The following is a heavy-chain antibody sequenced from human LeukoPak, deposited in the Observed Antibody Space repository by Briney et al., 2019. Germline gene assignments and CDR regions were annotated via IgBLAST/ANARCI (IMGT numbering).Heavy chain of an antibody. V-gene: IGHV4-39*01. CDR3: ARRANSGTYYGAFDI. D-gene: IGHD1-26*01. CDR1: GGSISSSSYH. J-gene: IGHJ3*02. Sequence: PSETLSLTCTVSGGSISSSSYHWVWIRQPPGKGLEWIGNIFYSGTTYYNPSLKSRVTISVDMSKNQFSLRLSSASAADTAVYYCARRANSGTYYGAFDIWGQGTMVTVSS. CDR2: IFYSGTT.